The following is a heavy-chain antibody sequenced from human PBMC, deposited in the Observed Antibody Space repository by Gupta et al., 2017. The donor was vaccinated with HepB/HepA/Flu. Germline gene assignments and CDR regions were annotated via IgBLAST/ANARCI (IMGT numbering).Heavy chain of an antibody. D-gene: IGHD4-11*01. V-gene: IGHV3-30*18. CDR3: AKDHSPSNFDY. CDR1: GFTFSSYG. J-gene: IGHJ4*02. CDR2: IAYDGSKK. Sequence: QVQLVESGGGVVQPGRSLRLSCAASGFTFSSYGLHWVRQAPGQGLEWVAVIAYDGSKKYDADSVKGRFTSSRDNSKNTLYLQMNSLRDEDTAVYYCAKDHSPSNFDYWGQGTLVTVSS.